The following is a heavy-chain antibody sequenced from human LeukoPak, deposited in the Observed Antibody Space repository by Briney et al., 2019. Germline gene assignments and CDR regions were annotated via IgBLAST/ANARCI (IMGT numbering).Heavy chain of an antibody. Sequence: GGSLRLSCAASGFTFSSYGMHWVRQAPGEGLEWVAVISYDGSNKYYADSVKGRFTISRDNSKNTLYLQMNSLRAEDTAVYYCAKSGPVGYSGYVYYFDYWGQGTLVTVSS. CDR1: GFTFSSYG. J-gene: IGHJ4*02. D-gene: IGHD5-12*01. V-gene: IGHV3-30*18. CDR2: ISYDGSNK. CDR3: AKSGPVGYSGYVYYFDY.